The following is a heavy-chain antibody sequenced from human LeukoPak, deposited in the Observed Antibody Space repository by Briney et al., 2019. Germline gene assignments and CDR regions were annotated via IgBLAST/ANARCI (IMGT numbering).Heavy chain of an antibody. Sequence: GGSLRLSCAASGFTFSSYGMHWVRQAPGKGLEWVAVIWYDGSNKYYADSVKGRFTISRDNSKNTLYLQMNSLRAEDTAVYYCARGEDIVATMGIDYWGQGTLVTVSS. D-gene: IGHD5-12*01. J-gene: IGHJ4*02. CDR3: ARGEDIVATMGIDY. V-gene: IGHV3-33*01. CDR1: GFTFSSYG. CDR2: IWYDGSNK.